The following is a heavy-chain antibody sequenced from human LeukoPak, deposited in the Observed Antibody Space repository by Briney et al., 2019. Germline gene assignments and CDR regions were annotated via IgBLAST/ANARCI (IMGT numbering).Heavy chain of an antibody. V-gene: IGHV1-3*03. CDR3: ARAPMVRGARPHNWFDP. Sequence: ASVKVSCKASDYTFTSYGISWVRQAPGQRLEWMGWINAGNGNTKYSQEFQGRVTVTRDTSASTAYMELSSLRSEDMAVYYCARAPMVRGARPHNWFDPWGQGTLVTVSS. CDR1: DYTFTSYG. CDR2: INAGNGNT. D-gene: IGHD3-10*01. J-gene: IGHJ5*02.